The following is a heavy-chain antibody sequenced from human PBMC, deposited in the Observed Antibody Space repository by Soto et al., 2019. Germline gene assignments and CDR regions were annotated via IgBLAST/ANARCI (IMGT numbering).Heavy chain of an antibody. J-gene: IGHJ4*02. Sequence: TLSLTCTVSGDSLTRNYWSWIRQSPGKGLEWLAFIHNGRTTNYNPSLVGRVSISVDTSKSQLSLNLNSVTAADTAVYYCARTLSGGFDYWGQGTLVTVSS. CDR2: IHNGRTT. CDR3: ARTLSGGFDY. V-gene: IGHV4-59*01. CDR1: GDSLTRNY.